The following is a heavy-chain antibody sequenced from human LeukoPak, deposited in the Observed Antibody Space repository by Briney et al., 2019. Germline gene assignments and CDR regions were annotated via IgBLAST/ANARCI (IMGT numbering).Heavy chain of an antibody. CDR2: INHSGST. V-gene: IGHV4-34*01. D-gene: IGHD2-8*02. Sequence: SETLSLTCAVYGGSFSGYYWSWIRQPSGKGLEWIGEINHSGSTNYNPSLKSRVTISVDTSKNQFSLKLSSVTAADTAVYYCARHPTGPGGMDVWGQGTTVTVSS. CDR3: ARHPTGPGGMDV. CDR1: GGSFSGYY. J-gene: IGHJ6*02.